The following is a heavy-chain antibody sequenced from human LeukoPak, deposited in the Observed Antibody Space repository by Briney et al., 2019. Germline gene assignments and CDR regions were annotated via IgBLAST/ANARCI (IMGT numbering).Heavy chain of an antibody. J-gene: IGHJ4*02. CDR1: GYTFTSYD. V-gene: IGHV1-8*01. CDR3: ARGPPNWGYDY. Sequence: ASVKVSCKASGYTFTSYDFDWVRQATGQRPEWMGWMSPNSGDTGYAQKFQDRVTMTRNSSISTAYMELSSLRSDDTAVYYCARGPPNWGYDYWGPGTLVAVSS. CDR2: MSPNSGDT. D-gene: IGHD7-27*01.